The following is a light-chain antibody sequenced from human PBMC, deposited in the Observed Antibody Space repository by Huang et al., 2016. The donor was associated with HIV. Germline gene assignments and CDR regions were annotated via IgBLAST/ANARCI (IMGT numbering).Light chain of an antibody. Sequence: DIQMTQSPSSLSAFVGDTVTITCRACQVIGNSLALYQQKPGRPPKLLIYVASTLQSGVPSRFSGSGSGTDFTLTISNLQTEDVATYYCQKYDSAPRTFGQGTRV. CDR2: VAS. J-gene: IGKJ1*01. V-gene: IGKV1-27*01. CDR1: QVIGNS. CDR3: QKYDSAPRT.